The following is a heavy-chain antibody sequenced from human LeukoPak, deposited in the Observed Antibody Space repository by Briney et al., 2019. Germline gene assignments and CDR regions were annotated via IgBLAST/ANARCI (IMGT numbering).Heavy chain of an antibody. J-gene: IGHJ4*02. V-gene: IGHV3-11*04. CDR3: VTVAGATKGHYFDY. Sequence: PGGSLRLSCAASGFTVSSNYISWVRQAPGKGLEWVSYISSSGSTIYYADSVKGRFTISRDNAKNSLYLQMNSLRAEDTAVYYCVTVAGATKGHYFDYWGQGTLVTVSS. CDR2: ISSSGSTI. CDR1: GFTVSSNY. D-gene: IGHD1-26*01.